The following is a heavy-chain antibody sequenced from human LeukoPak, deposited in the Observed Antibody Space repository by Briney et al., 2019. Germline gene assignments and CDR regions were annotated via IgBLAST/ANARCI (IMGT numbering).Heavy chain of an antibody. CDR1: GGSISSYY. D-gene: IGHD4-17*01. V-gene: IGHV4-59*01. CDR2: IYYSGST. Sequence: SETLSLTCTVSGGSISSYYWSWIRQPPGKGLEWIGYIYYSGSTNYNPSLKSRVTISVDTSKNQFSLKLSSVTAADTAVYYCARGGDYVEAFDIWGQGTMVTVSS. CDR3: ARGGDYVEAFDI. J-gene: IGHJ3*02.